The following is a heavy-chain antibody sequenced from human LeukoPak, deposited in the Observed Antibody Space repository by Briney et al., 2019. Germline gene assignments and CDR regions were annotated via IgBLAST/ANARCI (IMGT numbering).Heavy chain of an antibody. D-gene: IGHD2-2*02. V-gene: IGHV4-39*01. CDR2: IYYSGNT. J-gene: IGHJ4*02. Sequence: PSETLSLTCTVSSGSVSSSSYYWGWIRQPPGKGLEWIGTIYYSGNTFYNPSLKSRVTISVDTSKNQFSLKLSSVTAADTAVYYCARLTTVGCKRRSCYTDYWGQGILVTVSS. CDR3: ARLTTVGCKRRSCYTDY. CDR1: SGSVSSSSYY.